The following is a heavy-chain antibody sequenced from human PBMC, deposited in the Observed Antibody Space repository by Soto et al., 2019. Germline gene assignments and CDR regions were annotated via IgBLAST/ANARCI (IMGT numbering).Heavy chain of an antibody. CDR3: ARTMAGRSAAFDI. Sequence: EVQLVESGGGLVKPGGSLRLSCAASGFTFSSYNMNWVRQAPGKGLEWVSCISSSSSYMYYAESLKGRFTISRGNAKNSLYMHMNSLRAEDTAVYYCARTMAGRSAAFDIWGQGTMVTVSS. J-gene: IGHJ3*02. CDR1: GFTFSSYN. V-gene: IGHV3-21*01. CDR2: ISSSSSYM. D-gene: IGHD3-10*01.